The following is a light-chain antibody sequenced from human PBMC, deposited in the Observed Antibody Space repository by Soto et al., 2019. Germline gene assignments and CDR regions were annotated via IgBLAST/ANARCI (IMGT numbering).Light chain of an antibody. CDR3: QQYGTSPIT. Sequence: EIVLTQSPGTLSLSSGERATLSCRASQSVRSNYLAWYQQKPGQAPRLLIYGASSRATGIPDRFSGSGSGTDFTLTISRLEPEDFAVYYCQQYGTSPITFGQGTRLEIE. J-gene: IGKJ5*01. V-gene: IGKV3-20*01. CDR1: QSVRSNY. CDR2: GAS.